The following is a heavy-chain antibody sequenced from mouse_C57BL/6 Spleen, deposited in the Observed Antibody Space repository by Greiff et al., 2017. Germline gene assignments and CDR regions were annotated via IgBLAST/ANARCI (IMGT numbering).Heavy chain of an antibody. CDR3: ARDYYGSSRYFDV. V-gene: IGHV1-64*01. D-gene: IGHD1-1*01. CDR2: IHPNSGST. Sequence: QVQLKQPGAELVKPGASVKLSCKASGYTFTSYWMHWVKQRPGQGLEWIGMIHPNSGSTNYNEKFKSKATLTVDKSSSTAYMQLSSLTSEDSAVYYCARDYYGSSRYFDVWGTGTTVTVSS. J-gene: IGHJ1*03. CDR1: GYTFTSYW.